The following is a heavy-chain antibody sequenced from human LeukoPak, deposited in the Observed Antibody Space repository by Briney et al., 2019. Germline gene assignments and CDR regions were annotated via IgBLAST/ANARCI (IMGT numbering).Heavy chain of an antibody. CDR2: ISHEGSNA. D-gene: IGHD3-9*01. V-gene: IGHV3-30*18. CDR3: AKDIRYFDWQFDY. Sequence: GGSLRLSCAASGFSFSSYGMHWVRQAPGKGLEWVAAISHEGSNAYYADSMKGRFTISRDQLKNTLYLQMNSLRAEDTAVYYCAKDIRYFDWQFDYWGQGTLVTVSS. CDR1: GFSFSSYG. J-gene: IGHJ4*02.